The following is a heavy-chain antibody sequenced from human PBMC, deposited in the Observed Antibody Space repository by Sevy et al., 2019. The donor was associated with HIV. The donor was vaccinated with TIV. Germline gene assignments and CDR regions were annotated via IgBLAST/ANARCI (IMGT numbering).Heavy chain of an antibody. D-gene: IGHD5-18*01. Sequence: LSLTCAASGFTFRSHSMHWVRQAPGKGLEWVALISYDGKVKNYADSVKGRFTISRDESKNTLFLQMSGLRPEDMALYYCAGDQGAYNYGPGGYWGRGTLVTVSS. CDR3: AGDQGAYNYGPGGY. V-gene: IGHV3-30*04. CDR2: ISYDGKVK. J-gene: IGHJ4*02. CDR1: GFTFRSHS.